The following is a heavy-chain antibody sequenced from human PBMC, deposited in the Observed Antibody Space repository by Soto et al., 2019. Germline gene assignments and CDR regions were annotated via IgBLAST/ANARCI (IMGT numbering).Heavy chain of an antibody. D-gene: IGHD3-16*01. CDR3: AHIRRGRYFDY. CDR1: GFSLSTSGVG. CDR2: IYWDDDK. Sequence: QITLKESGPTLVKPTQTLTLTGTVSGFSLSTSGVGVGWIRQPPGKALEWLALIYWDDDKRYSPSMKSRLTITKETPKNLLVLTMTNIDPVETDTSNCAHIRRGRYFDYWGKGTLVTVSS. J-gene: IGHJ4*02. V-gene: IGHV2-5*02.